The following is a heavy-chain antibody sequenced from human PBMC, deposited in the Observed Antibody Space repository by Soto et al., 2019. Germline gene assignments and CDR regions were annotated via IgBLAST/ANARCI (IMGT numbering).Heavy chain of an antibody. J-gene: IGHJ3*02. V-gene: IGHV3-9*01. Sequence: EVQLVESGGGLVQPGRSLRLSCAASGFTFDDYAMHWVRQAPGKGLEWVSGISWNSGSIGYADSVKGRFTITRDNAKNSLYLQMNSLRAEDTALYYCAKAPRGTVGATFGAFDIWGQGTMVTVSS. CDR2: ISWNSGSI. CDR1: GFTFDDYA. D-gene: IGHD1-26*01. CDR3: AKAPRGTVGATFGAFDI.